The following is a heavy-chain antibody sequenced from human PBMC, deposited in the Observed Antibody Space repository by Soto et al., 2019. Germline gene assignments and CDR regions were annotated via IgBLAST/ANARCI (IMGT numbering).Heavy chain of an antibody. J-gene: IGHJ5*02. V-gene: IGHV4-59*11. CDR2: IYYSGSV. Sequence: SETLSLTCNVSGVSISSHYWGWIRQPPGKGLEWIAYIYYSGSVSYNPSLKSRLTISIDTSKMQFSLKLTSVTTADTAVYYCASSPSLNWFDAWGPGTPVTVSS. CDR1: GVSISSHY. CDR3: ASSPSLNWFDA.